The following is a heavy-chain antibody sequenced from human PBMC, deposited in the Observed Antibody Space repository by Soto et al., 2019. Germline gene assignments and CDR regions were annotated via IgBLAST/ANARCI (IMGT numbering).Heavy chain of an antibody. CDR1: GFTFSSYG. CDR2: ISYDGSNK. Sequence: GGSLRLSCAASGFTFSSYGMHWVRQAPGKGLEWVAVISYDGSNKYYADSVKGRFTISRDNSKNTLYLQMNSLRAEDTAVYYCAKDLLVVGATRAFPPDYWGQGTL. J-gene: IGHJ4*02. CDR3: AKDLLVVGATRAFPPDY. V-gene: IGHV3-30*18. D-gene: IGHD1-26*01.